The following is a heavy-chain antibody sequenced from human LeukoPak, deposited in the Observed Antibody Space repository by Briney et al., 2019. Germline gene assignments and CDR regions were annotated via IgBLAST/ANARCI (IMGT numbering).Heavy chain of an antibody. Sequence: PSETLSLTCTVSGGSISSHYWSWIRQPPGKGLEWIGYIYYSGSTNYNPSLKSRVTISVDTSKNQFSLKLSSVTAADTAVYYCAREERRRGYYDSSGVPLRYYYVDVWGKGTTVTVSS. CDR3: AREERRRGYYDSSGVPLRYYYVDV. V-gene: IGHV4-59*11. D-gene: IGHD3-22*01. J-gene: IGHJ6*03. CDR2: IYYSGST. CDR1: GGSISSHY.